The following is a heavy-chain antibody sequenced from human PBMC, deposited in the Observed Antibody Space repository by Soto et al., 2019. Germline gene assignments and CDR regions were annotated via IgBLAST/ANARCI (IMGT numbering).Heavy chain of an antibody. D-gene: IGHD6-13*01. CDR3: ARDLDLSGRAAAGTLHLYGMDV. CDR1: GGSISSYY. Sequence: SETLSLTCTVSGGSISSYYWSWIRQPAGKGLEWIGRIYTSGSTNYNPSLKSRVTMSVDTSKNQFSLKLSSVTAADTAVYYCARDLDLSGRAAAGTLHLYGMDVWGQGTTVTVSS. V-gene: IGHV4-4*07. CDR2: IYTSGST. J-gene: IGHJ6*02.